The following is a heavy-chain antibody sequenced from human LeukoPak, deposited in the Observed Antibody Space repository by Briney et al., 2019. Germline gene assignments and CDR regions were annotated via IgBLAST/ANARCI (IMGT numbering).Heavy chain of an antibody. CDR1: GFTFSSYS. CDR3: ARDFLRGRVDY. CDR2: ISSSSSYI. J-gene: IGHJ4*02. D-gene: IGHD2-15*01. Sequence: GGSLRLSCAASGFTFSSYSMNWVRQAPGKGLEWVSSISSSSSYIYYADSVKGGFTISRDNAKNSLYLQMNSLRAEDTAVYYCARDFLRGRVDYWGQGTLVTVSS. V-gene: IGHV3-21*01.